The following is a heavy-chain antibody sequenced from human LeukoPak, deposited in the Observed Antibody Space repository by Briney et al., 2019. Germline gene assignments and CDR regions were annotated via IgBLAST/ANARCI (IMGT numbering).Heavy chain of an antibody. Sequence: GGSLRLSCATSGFTFRSYWMNWIRQAPGQGLEWVANIKEDGSEKNYVDSVKGRFTISRDNAKDSLYLQMNSLRAEDTAVYYCAKHSTGCSSWYEYWGQGTLVTVSS. CDR1: GFTFRSYW. D-gene: IGHD6-13*01. J-gene: IGHJ4*02. CDR2: IKEDGSEK. CDR3: AKHSTGCSSWYEY. V-gene: IGHV3-7*03.